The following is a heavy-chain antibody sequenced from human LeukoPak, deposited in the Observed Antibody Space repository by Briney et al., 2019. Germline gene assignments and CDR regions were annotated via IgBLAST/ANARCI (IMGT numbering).Heavy chain of an antibody. D-gene: IGHD7-27*01. CDR3: ARNELGLNCYYYYYMDV. CDR2: IIPIFGTA. Sequence: SVKVSCKASGGTFSSYAISWVRQAPGQGLEWMGGIIPIFGTANYAQKFQGRVTITADESTSTAYMELSSLRSEDTAVYYYARNELGLNCYYYYYMDVWGKGTTVTVSS. J-gene: IGHJ6*03. V-gene: IGHV1-69*13. CDR1: GGTFSSYA.